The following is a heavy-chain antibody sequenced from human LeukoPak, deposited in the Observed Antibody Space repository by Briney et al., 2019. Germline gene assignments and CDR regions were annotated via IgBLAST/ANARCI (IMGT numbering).Heavy chain of an antibody. D-gene: IGHD3-22*01. Sequence: SVKVSCKASGGTFSSYGISWVRQAPGQGLEWMGGIIPILGTANYAQKFQGRVTITADESTSTAYMELSSLRSEDTAVYYCARCATYYDSSGYYFEDAYYFDYWGQGTLVTVSS. CDR1: GGTFSSYG. CDR2: IIPILGTA. CDR3: ARCATYYDSSGYYFEDAYYFDY. J-gene: IGHJ4*02. V-gene: IGHV1-69*13.